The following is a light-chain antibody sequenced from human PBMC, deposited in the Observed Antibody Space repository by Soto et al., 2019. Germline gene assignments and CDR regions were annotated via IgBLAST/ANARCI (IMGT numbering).Light chain of an antibody. CDR2: AAS. CDR3: QQSLGIPYT. J-gene: IGKJ2*01. V-gene: IGKV1-39*01. Sequence: DIQMTQSPSALSASVGDRVTITCRASQTISTYLNWYQQKPGKAPKLLIYAASTLQSGVPSRFSGSGSGTDFTLTISSLQPEDFATYYCQQSLGIPYTFGQATRLEIK. CDR1: QTISTY.